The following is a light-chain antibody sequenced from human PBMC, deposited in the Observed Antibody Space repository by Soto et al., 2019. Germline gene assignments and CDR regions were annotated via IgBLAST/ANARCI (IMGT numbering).Light chain of an antibody. CDR2: DSD. CDR3: GTWDTRLSVGV. V-gene: IGLV1-51*01. CDR1: SSNIGINY. J-gene: IGLJ1*01. Sequence: QSVLTQPPSVSAAPGQKVTISCSGSSSNIGINYVSWYQQLPGTAPNRLIYDSDNRPSGIPDRFSGSKSGTSATLGITGRHAGDEADYFCGTWDTRLSVGVFGTGTKVTVL.